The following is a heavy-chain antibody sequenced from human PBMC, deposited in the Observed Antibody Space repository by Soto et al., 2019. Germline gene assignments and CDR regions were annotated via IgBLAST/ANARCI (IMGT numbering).Heavy chain of an antibody. Sequence: TSETLSLTCTVSGGSISSGGYYWSWIRQHPGKGLEWIGYIYYSGSTYYNLSLKSRVTISVDTSKNQFSLKLSSVTAADTAVYYCARAHLTSTGMDGWGQGTTVTVSS. CDR3: ARAHLTSTGMDG. CDR1: GGSISSGGYY. J-gene: IGHJ6*02. V-gene: IGHV4-31*03. CDR2: IYYSGST.